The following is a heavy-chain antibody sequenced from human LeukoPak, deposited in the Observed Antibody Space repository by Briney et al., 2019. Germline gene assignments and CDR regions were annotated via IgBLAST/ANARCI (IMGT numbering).Heavy chain of an antibody. Sequence: SETLSLTCTVSGGSISSYYWSWIRQPPGKGLEWIGSIYHSGSTYYNPSLKSRVTISVDTSKNQFSLKLSSATAADTAVYYCARDRHYYGSGTRNDYWGQGTLVTVSS. V-gene: IGHV4-38-2*02. D-gene: IGHD3-10*01. J-gene: IGHJ4*02. CDR3: ARDRHYYGSGTRNDY. CDR2: IYHSGST. CDR1: GGSISSYY.